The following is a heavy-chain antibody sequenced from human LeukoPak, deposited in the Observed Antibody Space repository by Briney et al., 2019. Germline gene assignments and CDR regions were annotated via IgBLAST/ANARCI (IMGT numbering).Heavy chain of an antibody. CDR2: ISGGST. CDR1: GFTFSSYA. D-gene: IGHD3-3*01. CDR3: VKDWSRWAFDI. V-gene: IGHV3-23*01. J-gene: IGHJ3*02. Sequence: GGSLRLSCAASGFTFSSYAMSWVRQAPGKGLEWVSAISGGSTYYADSVRGRFTIFRDDSKNILYLQMNSLRAEDMAVYYCVKDWSRWAFDIWGQGTMVTVSS.